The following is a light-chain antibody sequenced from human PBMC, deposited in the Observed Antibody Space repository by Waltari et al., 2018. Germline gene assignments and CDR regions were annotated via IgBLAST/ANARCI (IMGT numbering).Light chain of an antibody. Sequence: IVLTQSPGTLSLSPGESATLSCGASQTVARNYLAWYQQKPGQAPRLLIHSASSRAPGIPDRFSGSGSGTDFTLTISRLEPEDFAVYHCQQYATSPLTFGGGTKVEIK. V-gene: IGKV3-20*01. CDR2: SAS. CDR1: QTVARNY. J-gene: IGKJ4*01. CDR3: QQYATSPLT.